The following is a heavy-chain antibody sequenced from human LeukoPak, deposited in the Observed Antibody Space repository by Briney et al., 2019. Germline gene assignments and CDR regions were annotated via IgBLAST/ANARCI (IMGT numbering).Heavy chain of an antibody. CDR3: AIGSGPPGY. CDR2: ISAYNGNT. Sequence: ASVKVSCKASGYTFTSYGISWVRQAPGQGLEWMGWISAYNGNTNYAQKLQGRVTMTTDTSTSTVYMELSSLRSEDTAVYYCAIGSGPPGYWGQGTLVTVSS. CDR1: GYTFTSYG. D-gene: IGHD6-19*01. V-gene: IGHV1-18*01. J-gene: IGHJ4*02.